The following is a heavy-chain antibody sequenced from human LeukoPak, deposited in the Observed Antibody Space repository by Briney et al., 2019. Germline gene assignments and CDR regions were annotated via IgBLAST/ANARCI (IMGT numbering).Heavy chain of an antibody. CDR1: GYMFTNYG. Sequence: ASVKVSCTASGYMFTNYGISWVRQAPGQGLEWMGWINTYKGNTNYAQKLQGRVIMTTDTSTSTAYMELRSLRSDDTAVYYCVRQSRIVARSGDDAFDIWGQGTMVTVSS. D-gene: IGHD6-6*01. CDR3: VRQSRIVARSGDDAFDI. CDR2: INTYKGNT. V-gene: IGHV1-18*01. J-gene: IGHJ3*02.